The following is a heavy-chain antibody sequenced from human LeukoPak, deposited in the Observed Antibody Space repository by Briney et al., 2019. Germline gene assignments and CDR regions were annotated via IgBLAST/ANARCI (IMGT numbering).Heavy chain of an antibody. V-gene: IGHV3-7*01. D-gene: IGHD2-15*01. CDR2: IVQDGSGK. CDR1: GFTLGNYW. J-gene: IGHJ4*02. Sequence: PGGSLRLYCAASGFTLGNYWMSWVRQAPGQGLEWVANIVQDGSGKYYVDSVKGRFTISRDNAKNSLYLQMNSLRAEDTAVYYCARGAPRDCSPSSCSLFDHWGRGTQVTVSS. CDR3: ARGAPRDCSPSSCSLFDH.